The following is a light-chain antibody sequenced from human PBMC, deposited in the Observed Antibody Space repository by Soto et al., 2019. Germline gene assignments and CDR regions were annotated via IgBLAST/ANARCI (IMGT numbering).Light chain of an antibody. V-gene: IGKV3-20*01. CDR2: GAS. CDR1: QSISSY. CDR3: QQSGSSPGT. J-gene: IGKJ2*01. Sequence: EIVLTQSPGTLSLSPGERATLSCRASQSISSYLAWYQQKPGQAPRLLIYGASSRATGIPDRFSGSGSGTDFSLTITRLEPADFPVYYGQQSGSSPGTFGQGTKLEIK.